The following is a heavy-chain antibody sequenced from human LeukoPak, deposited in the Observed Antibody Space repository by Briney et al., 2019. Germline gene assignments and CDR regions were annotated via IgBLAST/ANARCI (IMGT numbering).Heavy chain of an antibody. CDR2: ISTDGSSR. V-gene: IGHV3-74*01. Sequence: GGSLRLSCAASGFTFSSYWMHWLRQEPRKGLVWVSRISTDGSSRSYADSVKGRFTISRDNGKNTLYLQMNSLKTEDTAVYYCTTARPVLNWGQGTLVTVSS. CDR1: GFTFSSYW. J-gene: IGHJ4*02. CDR3: TTARPVLN.